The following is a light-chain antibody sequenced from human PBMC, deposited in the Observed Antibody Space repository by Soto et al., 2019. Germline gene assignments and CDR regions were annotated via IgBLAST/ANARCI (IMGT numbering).Light chain of an antibody. J-gene: IGKJ5*01. V-gene: IGKV1-39*01. Sequence: DLQMTQSPSSLSASVGDRVTITCRASQNIDGYLNWYQQKPGKAPKPLLNGASNLQSGVPARFSGSWSGTYFTLTINNLQLEDFATYYCQQGHSYPLTFGQGTRLDIK. CDR1: QNIDGY. CDR2: GAS. CDR3: QQGHSYPLT.